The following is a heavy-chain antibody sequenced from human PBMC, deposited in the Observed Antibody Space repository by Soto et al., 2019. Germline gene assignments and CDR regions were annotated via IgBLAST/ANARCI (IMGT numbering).Heavy chain of an antibody. CDR1: GYSFTSYW. V-gene: IGHV5-51*01. Sequence: GESLKISCKGSGYSFTSYWIGWVRQMPGKGLEWMGIIYPGDSDTRYSPSFQGQVTISADKSISTAYLQWSSLKASDTAMYYCARLYDSSGSNDAFDIWGKGTMVTVPS. CDR2: IYPGDSDT. CDR3: ARLYDSSGSNDAFDI. J-gene: IGHJ3*02. D-gene: IGHD6-19*01.